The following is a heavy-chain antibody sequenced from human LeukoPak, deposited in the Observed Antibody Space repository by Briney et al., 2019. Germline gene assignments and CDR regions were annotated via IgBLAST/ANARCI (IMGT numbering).Heavy chain of an antibody. V-gene: IGHV3-48*04. J-gene: IGHJ4*02. D-gene: IGHD3-10*01. CDR2: ISSSSSTI. CDR3: ARDSYGSGSYYRIDY. CDR1: GFTFSSFS. Sequence: GGSLRLSCAASGFTFSSFSMNWVRQAPGMGLEWVPYISSSSSTIYYADSVEGRFTISRDNAKNSLYLQMNSLRAEDTAVYYCARDSYGSGSYYRIDYWGQGTLVTVSS.